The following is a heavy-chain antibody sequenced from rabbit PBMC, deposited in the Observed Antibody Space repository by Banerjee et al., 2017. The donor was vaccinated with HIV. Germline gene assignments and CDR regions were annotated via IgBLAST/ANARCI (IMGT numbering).Heavy chain of an antibody. CDR2: IYSDSSGST. Sequence: QEQLVESGGGLVQPEGSLTLTCTASGFSFSSNYYMCWVHQAPGKGLEWIGCIYSDSSGSTYYASGAKGRFTISKTSSTTVTLQMTSLTAADTATYFCARGGYGGDSGATGLRGPGTLVTVS. V-gene: IGHV1S45*01. J-gene: IGHJ4*01. CDR3: ARGGYGGDSGATGL. CDR1: GFSFSSNYY. D-gene: IGHD4-2*01.